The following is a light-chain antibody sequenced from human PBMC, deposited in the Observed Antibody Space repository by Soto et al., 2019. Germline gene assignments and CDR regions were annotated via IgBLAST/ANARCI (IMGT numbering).Light chain of an antibody. Sequence: QSVLTQPASVSGSPGQSITISCTGTSSGVVGYNYVSWYQHHPGKAPKLIIYDVSNRPSGVSIRFSGSKSDNTASLTISGLQPEDEADYHCSSYTTSNTRQIVFGTGTKVTVL. CDR3: SSYTTSNTRQIV. CDR2: DVS. V-gene: IGLV2-14*03. J-gene: IGLJ1*01. CDR1: SSGVVGYNY.